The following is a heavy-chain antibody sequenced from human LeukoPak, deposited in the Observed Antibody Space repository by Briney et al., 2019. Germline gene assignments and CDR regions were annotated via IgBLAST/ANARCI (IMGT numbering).Heavy chain of an antibody. D-gene: IGHD2-2*01. CDR3: AKFGIVVVPAAIFDY. CDR1: GFTFSSYA. V-gene: IGHV3-23*01. CDR2: ISGSGGST. Sequence: GGSLRLSCAASGFTFSSYAMSWVRQAPGKGLEWVSAISGSGGSTYYADSVKGRFTISRDNSKNTLYLQMNSLRAEDTAVYFCAKFGIVVVPAAIFDYWGQGTLVTVSS. J-gene: IGHJ4*02.